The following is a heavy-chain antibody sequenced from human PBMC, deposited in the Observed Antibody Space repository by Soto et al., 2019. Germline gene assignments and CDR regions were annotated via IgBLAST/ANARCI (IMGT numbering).Heavy chain of an antibody. D-gene: IGHD5-18*01. CDR1: ISTFSNAW. V-gene: IGHV3-15*07. Sequence: GGSLRLSCAASISTFSNAWMNWVRQAPGKGLEWVGHIKSKTDGGTTDYGAPVKGRFTISRDDSKTTLYLQMNSLKTEDTAVYYCAHLPWKQLWPRAPVVYWGQGSPVTVSS. CDR2: IKSKTDGGTT. CDR3: AHLPWKQLWPRAPVVY. J-gene: IGHJ4*02.